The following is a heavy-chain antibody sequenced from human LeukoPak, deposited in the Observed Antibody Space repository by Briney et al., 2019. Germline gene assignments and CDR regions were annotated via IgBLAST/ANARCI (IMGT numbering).Heavy chain of an antibody. J-gene: IGHJ4*02. CDR1: GFIFNNYA. D-gene: IGHD6-19*01. Sequence: GGSLRLSCAGSGFIFNNYAMHWVRQPPWKGLEWVSGISWNSGTIDYADSVRGRFTIPRDNAKNSLYLQMDSLRVEDTAFYYCAKDNRRHYTSGPNPDSLHWGQGALVTVSS. CDR3: AKDNRRHYTSGPNPDSLH. V-gene: IGHV3-9*01. CDR2: ISWNSGTI.